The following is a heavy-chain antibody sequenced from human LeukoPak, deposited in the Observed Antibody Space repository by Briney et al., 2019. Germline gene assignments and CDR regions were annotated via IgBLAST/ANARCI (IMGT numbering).Heavy chain of an antibody. CDR1: GVSISSYY. Sequence: AETLSLTCTVSGVSISSYYWSWVRQPPGKGLEWIGYIYYSGSTNYNPSPKSRVTISVDTSKNQFSLKLSSVTAADTAVYYCARHGRSGLIPPYYYMDVWGKGTTVTVSS. J-gene: IGHJ6*03. D-gene: IGHD2-15*01. CDR2: IYYSGST. CDR3: ARHGRSGLIPPYYYMDV. V-gene: IGHV4-59*08.